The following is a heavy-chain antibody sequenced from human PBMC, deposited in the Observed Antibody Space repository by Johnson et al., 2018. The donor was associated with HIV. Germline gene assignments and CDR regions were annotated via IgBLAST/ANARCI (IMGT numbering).Heavy chain of an antibody. J-gene: IGHJ3*02. CDR2: LSYDGSNK. CDR3: ASAWGELDDAFDI. CDR1: GFTFSSYA. D-gene: IGHD1-26*01. Sequence: QMQLVESGGGLVQPGGSLRLSCAASGFTFSSYAIHWVRQAPGKGLEWVAVLSYDGSNKYYADSVKGRFTISRDNSKNTLYLQMNSLRAEDTAVYYCASAWGELDDAFDIWGQGTMVTVSS. V-gene: IGHV3-30-3*01.